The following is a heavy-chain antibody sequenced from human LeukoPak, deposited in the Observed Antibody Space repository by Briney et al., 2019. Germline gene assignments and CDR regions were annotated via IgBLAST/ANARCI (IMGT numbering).Heavy chain of an antibody. CDR1: GGSISSSSVY. J-gene: IGHJ4*02. V-gene: IGHV4-39*07. Sequence: PSETLSLTCTVSGGSISSSSVYWGWIRQPPGKGLEWIGEIYHSGSTNYNPSLKSRVAISVDKSKNQFSLKLSSVTAADTAVYYCARVGSSWYVSDYWGQGTLVTVSS. CDR2: IYHSGST. CDR3: ARVGSSWYVSDY. D-gene: IGHD6-13*01.